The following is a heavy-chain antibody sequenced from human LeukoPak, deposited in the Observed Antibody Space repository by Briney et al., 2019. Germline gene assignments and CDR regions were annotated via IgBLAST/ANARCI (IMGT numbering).Heavy chain of an antibody. V-gene: IGHV4-59*01. D-gene: IGHD5-12*01. CDR1: GGSISSYN. CDR3: ARGYAFRGAFDI. J-gene: IGHJ3*02. Sequence: PSETLSLTCTVSGGSISSYNWSWIRQPPGKGLEWIGYIYYSGSTNYNASLKSRVTISVDTSKNQCSLKLNSVAAADTAVYYCARGYAFRGAFDIWGQGTMVTVSS. CDR2: IYYSGST.